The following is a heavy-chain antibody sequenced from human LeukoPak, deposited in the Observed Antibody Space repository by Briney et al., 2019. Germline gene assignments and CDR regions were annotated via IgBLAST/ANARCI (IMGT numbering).Heavy chain of an antibody. CDR3: AKDQKGGAVAGTSPFDY. Sequence: GGSLRLSCAASGFTFSSYSMNWVRQAPGKGLEWVSSISSSSSYIYYADSVKGRFTISRDNSKNTLYLQMNSLRAEDTAVYYCAKDQKGGAVAGTSPFDYWGQGTLVTVSS. V-gene: IGHV3-21*01. J-gene: IGHJ4*02. D-gene: IGHD6-19*01. CDR1: GFTFSSYS. CDR2: ISSSSSYI.